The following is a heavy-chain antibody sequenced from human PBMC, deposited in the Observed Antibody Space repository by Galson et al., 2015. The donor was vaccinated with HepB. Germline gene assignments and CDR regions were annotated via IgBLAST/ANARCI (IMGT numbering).Heavy chain of an antibody. CDR3: ARLIIAAAGTDDYYYYGMDV. CDR1: GYSFTSYW. D-gene: IGHD6-13*01. CDR2: IYPGDSDT. V-gene: IGHV5-51*03. J-gene: IGHJ6*02. Sequence: QSGAEVKKPGESLKISCKGSGYSFTSYWIGWVRQMPGKGLEWMGIIYPGDSDTRYSPSFQGQVTISADKSISTAYLQWSSLKASDTAMYYCARLIIAAAGTDDYYYYGMDVWGQGTTVTVSS.